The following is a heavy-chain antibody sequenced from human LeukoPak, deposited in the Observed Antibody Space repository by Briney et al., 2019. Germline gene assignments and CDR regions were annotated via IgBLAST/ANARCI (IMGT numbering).Heavy chain of an antibody. J-gene: IGHJ2*01. V-gene: IGHV4-61*02. CDR1: GGSISSGSYF. Sequence: ASQTLSLTCTVSGGSISSGSYFWSWIRQPAGQGLEWIGRIYTAGSTNYNPSLKSRVTISLDTSKNQFSLNLSSVTAADTAVYYCARRVTTYWYFDLWGRGTLVTVSS. CDR2: IYTAGST. D-gene: IGHD4-17*01. CDR3: ARRVTTYWYFDL.